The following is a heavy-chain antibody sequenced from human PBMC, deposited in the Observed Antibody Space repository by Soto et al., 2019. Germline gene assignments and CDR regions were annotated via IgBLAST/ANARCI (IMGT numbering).Heavy chain of an antibody. D-gene: IGHD3-22*01. CDR2: INAGNGNT. Sequence: ASVKVSCKASGYTFTSYAMHWVRQAPGQRLEWMGWINAGNGNTKYSQKFQGRVTITRDTSASTAYMELSSLRSEDTAVYYCARGFPDSSSYYCFDYWGQGTLVTVSS. V-gene: IGHV1-3*01. CDR1: GYTFTSYA. J-gene: IGHJ4*02. CDR3: ARGFPDSSSYYCFDY.